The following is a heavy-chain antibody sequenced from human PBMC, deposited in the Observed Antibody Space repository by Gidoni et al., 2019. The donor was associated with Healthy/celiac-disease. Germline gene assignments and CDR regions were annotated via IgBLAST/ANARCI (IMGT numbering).Heavy chain of an antibody. J-gene: IGHJ4*02. CDR1: GFTFSSYG. Sequence: QVQLVESGGGVVQPGRSLRLSCAASGFTFSSYGMHWVRQAPGKGLEWVAVIWYDGSNKYYADSVKGRFTISRDNSKNTLYLQMNSLRAEDTAVYYCARDPQPYSSGSPLDYWGQGTLVTVSS. V-gene: IGHV3-33*01. CDR3: ARDPQPYSSGSPLDY. CDR2: IWYDGSNK. D-gene: IGHD6-19*01.